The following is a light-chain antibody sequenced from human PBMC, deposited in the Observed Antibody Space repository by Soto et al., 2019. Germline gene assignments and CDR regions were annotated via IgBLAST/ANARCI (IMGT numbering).Light chain of an antibody. CDR3: QQYLGLWT. CDR1: QTISTF. CDR2: DAS. J-gene: IGKJ1*01. Sequence: DIQLTQYPSTLSASVGDRVTITCRASQTISTFLAWYQQKPWKAPHLLIYDASSLQSGVPSRFSGSGSGTEFTPSISGQLPDDLRTYSCQQYLGLWTFGQGTKVDLK. V-gene: IGKV1-5*01.